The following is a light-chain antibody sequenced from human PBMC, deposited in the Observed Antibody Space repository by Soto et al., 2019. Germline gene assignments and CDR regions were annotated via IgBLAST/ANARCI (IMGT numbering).Light chain of an antibody. Sequence: QSALPQPPSASGTPGQRVTITCSGSSSNIGSNYVYWYQQLPGTAPKLLIYRNNQRPSGVPDRFSGSKSGTSASLAISGLRSEDEAYYYCAAWDDSLSGYVFGTGTKVTVL. CDR3: AAWDDSLSGYV. V-gene: IGLV1-47*01. J-gene: IGLJ1*01. CDR1: SSNIGSNY. CDR2: RNN.